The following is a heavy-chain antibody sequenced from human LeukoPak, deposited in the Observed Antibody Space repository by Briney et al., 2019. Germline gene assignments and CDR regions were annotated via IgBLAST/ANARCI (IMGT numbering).Heavy chain of an antibody. J-gene: IGHJ1*01. CDR1: GFTFTHFG. V-gene: IGHV1-18*01. D-gene: IGHD4-11*01. Sequence: GASVKVSYKASGFTFTHFGFSWVRQALGQGLEWMGWVSAYNGATDYAQNLQGRVTMTTDASTSTVYIELRSLRSDDTATYYCGRWRESSNWPPGYLQYWGQGTLVIVSS. CDR3: GRWRESSNWPPGYLQY. CDR2: VSAYNGAT.